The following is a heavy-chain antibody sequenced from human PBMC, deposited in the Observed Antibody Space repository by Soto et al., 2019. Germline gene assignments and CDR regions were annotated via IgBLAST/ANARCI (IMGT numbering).Heavy chain of an antibody. V-gene: IGHV5-51*01. CDR1: GYTFTNYW. CDR2: IYPGDSDT. J-gene: IGHJ6*02. CDR3: AASIFYYGMDV. Sequence: PGESLKIYCKGSGYTFTNYWIGLVRQMPGKGLEWMGIIYPGDSDTKYNPSFQGQVTISADKSITTTYLQWSSLKASDTAIYYCAASIFYYGMDVWGQGTTVTVSS.